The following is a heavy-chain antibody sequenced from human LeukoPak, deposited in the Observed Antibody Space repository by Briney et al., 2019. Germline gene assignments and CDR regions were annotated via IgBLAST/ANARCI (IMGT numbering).Heavy chain of an antibody. CDR1: GFTFSNYW. D-gene: IGHD2-15*01. CDR2: INSVGSST. V-gene: IGHV3-74*01. CDR3: ARGGSGANDY. J-gene: IGHJ4*02. Sequence: GGSLRLSCAASGFTFSNYWMHWVRHAPGKGLVWVSRINSVGSSTSYADSVKGRFTISRDNAKNTLYMQMNSLRAEDTAVYYCARGGSGANDYWGQGTLVTVSS.